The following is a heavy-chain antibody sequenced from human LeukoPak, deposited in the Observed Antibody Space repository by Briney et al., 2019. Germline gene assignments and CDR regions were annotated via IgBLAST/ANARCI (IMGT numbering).Heavy chain of an antibody. Sequence: GGSLRLSCAASGFTFTSYSMSWIRQAPGKGLEWVSAISAGGENTYYADSVKGRFTISRDNSKNTLYLQMNSLRAEDTATYYCAKPRAMSTGVGRYIVLWGRGTLVTVSS. J-gene: IGHJ2*01. CDR1: GFTFTSYS. D-gene: IGHD3-10*01. CDR3: AKPRAMSTGVGRYIVL. V-gene: IGHV3-23*01. CDR2: ISAGGENT.